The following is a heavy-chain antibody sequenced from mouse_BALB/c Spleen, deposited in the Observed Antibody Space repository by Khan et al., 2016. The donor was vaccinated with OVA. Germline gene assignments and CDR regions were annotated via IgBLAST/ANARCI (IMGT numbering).Heavy chain of an antibody. D-gene: IGHD1-1*01. V-gene: IGHV1-84*02. Sequence: QVQLQQSGPELVKPGASVKISCKASGYTFTYYYINWVKQKPRQGLEWIGWIYPGNDNTKYNEKFKDMATLTVDTSSTTAFMQLSSLTSEDTAVYFGARGGYYGNSFLDYWGQGTTLTVSS. CDR1: GYTFTYYY. CDR3: ARGGYYGNSFLDY. CDR2: IYPGNDNT. J-gene: IGHJ2*01.